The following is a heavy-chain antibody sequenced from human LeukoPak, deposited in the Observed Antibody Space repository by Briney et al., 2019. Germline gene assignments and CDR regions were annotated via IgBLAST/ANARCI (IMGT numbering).Heavy chain of an antibody. D-gene: IGHD1-26*01. J-gene: IGHJ4*02. CDR3: VSALGGQGRH. Sequence: GGSLRLSCVASGGTFSTYWMNWVRQAPGKGLVWVSHINNDGRTTNYPDSVKGRFTNSRDNAQSTLFLQMNSLRADDTAVYYCVSALGGQGRHWRQGTMVTVSS. CDR2: INNDGRTT. CDR1: GGTFSTYW. V-gene: IGHV3-74*01.